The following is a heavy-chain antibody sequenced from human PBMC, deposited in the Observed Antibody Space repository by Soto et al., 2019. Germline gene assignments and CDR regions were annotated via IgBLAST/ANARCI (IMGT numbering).Heavy chain of an antibody. CDR2: IWNDGIRK. CDR1: GFTFSKYG. Sequence: VGSLRLSCAASGFTFSKYGMHWVRQAPGKGLEWVALIWNDGIRKVYVDSVKGRFTIFRDNSKNTLDLQMNNLRDEDTAVYYCARDDDNDANALDYWGPGTLVTVSS. J-gene: IGHJ4*02. V-gene: IGHV3-33*01. CDR3: ARDDDNDANALDY.